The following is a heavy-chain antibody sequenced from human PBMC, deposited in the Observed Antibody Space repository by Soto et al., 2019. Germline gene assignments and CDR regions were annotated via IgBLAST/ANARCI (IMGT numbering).Heavy chain of an antibody. Sequence: PSETLSLTCIVSGDSVSNYYWSWIRQPPGKGLEWIGYIYYSGNTNYNPSLKSRVTISIDTSKNQFSLKLSSVTAADTAVYYCARSNGDYGDYWGQGTRVTVSS. J-gene: IGHJ4*02. CDR3: ARSNGDYGDY. V-gene: IGHV4-59*02. CDR2: IYYSGNT. D-gene: IGHD4-17*01. CDR1: GDSVSNYY.